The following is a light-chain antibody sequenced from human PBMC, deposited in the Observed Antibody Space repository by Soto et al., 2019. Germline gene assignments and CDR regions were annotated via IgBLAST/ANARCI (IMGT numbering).Light chain of an antibody. V-gene: IGKV3-15*01. J-gene: IGKJ1*01. CDR2: GAS. CDR3: QQYNDWPLF. CDR1: QSVNSN. Sequence: EIVMTQSPATLSVSPGERATLSCRASQSVNSNLAWYQQKPGLAPRLLIYGASTRATDIPDRFSASGSGTEFTLTISSLQSEDFAVYYCQQYNDWPLFFGQGTKVEIK.